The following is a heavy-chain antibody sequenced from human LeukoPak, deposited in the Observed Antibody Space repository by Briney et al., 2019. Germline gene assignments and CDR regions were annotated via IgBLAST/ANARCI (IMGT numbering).Heavy chain of an antibody. CDR3: AKGGLWELLHNAMDV. D-gene: IGHD1-26*01. Sequence: GGSLRLSCVASGFTFSNYAIQWLSQAQGLEWVALIRFDGSIKYYGDSVKGRFTISRDNSKNTVYLQMHSLRGDDTGVYYCAKGGLWELLHNAMDVWGNGTTVTVSS. J-gene: IGHJ6*03. CDR2: IRFDGSIK. CDR1: GFTFSNYA. V-gene: IGHV3-30*02.